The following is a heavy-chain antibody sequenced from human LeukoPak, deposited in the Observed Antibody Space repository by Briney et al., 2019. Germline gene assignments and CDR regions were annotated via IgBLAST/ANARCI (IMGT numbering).Heavy chain of an antibody. Sequence: PSETLSLTCTVSGGSISSYHWSWIRQPPGKGLEWIGNIYYSGSTNYNPSVKSRVTISVDTSKNQFSLKLSSVTAADTAVYYCGRQSYYDRSGFYYWGQGTLVTVSS. CDR1: GGSISSYH. J-gene: IGHJ4*02. V-gene: IGHV4-59*08. CDR3: GRQSYYDRSGFYY. CDR2: IYYSGST. D-gene: IGHD3-22*01.